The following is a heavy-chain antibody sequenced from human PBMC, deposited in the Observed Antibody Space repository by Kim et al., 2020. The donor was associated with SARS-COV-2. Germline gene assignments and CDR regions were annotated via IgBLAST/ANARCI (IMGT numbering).Heavy chain of an antibody. CDR1: GFTFSSYA. J-gene: IGHJ4*02. V-gene: IGHV3-23*01. CDR2: ISTSGFST. D-gene: IGHD3-16*01. Sequence: GGSLRLSCEASGFTFSSYAVSWVRQAPGKGLEWVSGISTSGFSTFYADSVKGRFTISRDNSKNTLYLQMNSLRAEDTAVYYCATALGLNNFLTRERGNDYWGRGTLVTVSS. CDR3: ATALGLNNFLTRERGNDY.